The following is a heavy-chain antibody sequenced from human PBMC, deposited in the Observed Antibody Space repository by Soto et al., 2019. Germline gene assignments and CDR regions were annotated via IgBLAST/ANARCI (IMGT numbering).Heavy chain of an antibody. J-gene: IGHJ6*02. Sequence: QVQLQQWGAGLLKPSETLSLTCAVYGGSFSGYYWSWIRQPPGKGLEWIGEINHSGSTNYNPSLKSRVTISVATSKNQYSLKLSSVTAADTAVYYCARGTGTPYYYYYYGMDVWGQGTTVTVSS. CDR1: GGSFSGYY. D-gene: IGHD1-1*01. CDR2: INHSGST. V-gene: IGHV4-34*01. CDR3: ARGTGTPYYYYYYGMDV.